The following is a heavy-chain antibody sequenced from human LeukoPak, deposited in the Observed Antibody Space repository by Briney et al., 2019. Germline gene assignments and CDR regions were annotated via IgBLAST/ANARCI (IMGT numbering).Heavy chain of an antibody. D-gene: IGHD3-22*01. CDR3: ARGPDHRLPFDYYDSSGHDAFDI. CDR1: GGTFSSYA. CDR2: IIPIFGTA. V-gene: IGHV1-69*05. Sequence: SVKVSCKASGGTFSSYAISWVRQAPGQGLEWMGGIIPIFGTANYAQKFQGRVTMTTDTSTSTAYMELRSLRSDDTAVYYCARGPDHRLPFDYYDSSGHDAFDIWGQGTMVTVSS. J-gene: IGHJ3*02.